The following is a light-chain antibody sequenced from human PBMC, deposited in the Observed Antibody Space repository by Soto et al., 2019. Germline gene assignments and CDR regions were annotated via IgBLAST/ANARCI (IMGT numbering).Light chain of an antibody. V-gene: IGKV3-11*01. Sequence: EVVLTQSPVTLSLSPGERATLSCRASQSVGTYVAWYQHKPGHLPRLLIYDSSNRAAGTPVRFSGSGSETDFTLTISSLEPDGFAVYYCQQRSTWPALTFGGGTKVEVK. CDR1: QSVGTY. CDR2: DSS. CDR3: QQRSTWPALT. J-gene: IGKJ4*01.